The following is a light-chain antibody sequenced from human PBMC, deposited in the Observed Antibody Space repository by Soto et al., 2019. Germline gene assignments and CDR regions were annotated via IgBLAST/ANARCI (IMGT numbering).Light chain of an antibody. CDR3: QQYECFST. CDR2: EGS. V-gene: IGKV1-5*03. CDR1: RAIRGW. J-gene: IGKJ2*01. Sequence: DIQMTQSPSTLSASVGDRVTITCRPSRAIRGWLAWYQQKPGKAPKILMHEGSKLKGGIPSRFSGSGTGTEFTLTISSLQPDDFATFYCQQYECFSTFGQGTQGEIK.